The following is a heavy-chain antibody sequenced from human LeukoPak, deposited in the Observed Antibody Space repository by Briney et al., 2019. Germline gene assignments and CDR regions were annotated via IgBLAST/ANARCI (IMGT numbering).Heavy chain of an antibody. D-gene: IGHD3-10*01. J-gene: IGHJ4*02. CDR1: GFTFSSSW. V-gene: IGHV3-7*01. Sequence: GGSLRLSCVASGFTFSSSWMSWVRQGPGKGPEWVANMNQDGSRKYYVDSVKGRFTISRDNAKNSLFLQMNGLRDEDTAVYYCTRDSQGSGTYSTDQWGQETLVTVSS. CDR2: MNQDGSRK. CDR3: TRDSQGSGTYSTDQ.